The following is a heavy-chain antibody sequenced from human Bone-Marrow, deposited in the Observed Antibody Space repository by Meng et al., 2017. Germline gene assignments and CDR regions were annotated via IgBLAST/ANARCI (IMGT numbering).Heavy chain of an antibody. Sequence: GESLKISCKGSGYSFTSYWIGWVRQMPGKGLEWMGIIYPGDSDTRYSPSFQGQVTISADKSISTAYLQWSSLRAEDTAVYYCAAESRYFDWLPTYWGQGTLVTVSS. CDR2: IYPGDSDT. V-gene: IGHV5-51*01. CDR3: AAESRYFDWLPTY. J-gene: IGHJ4*02. CDR1: GYSFTSYW. D-gene: IGHD3-9*01.